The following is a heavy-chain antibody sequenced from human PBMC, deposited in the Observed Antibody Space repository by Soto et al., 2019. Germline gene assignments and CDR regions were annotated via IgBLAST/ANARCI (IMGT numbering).Heavy chain of an antibody. CDR2: IIPIFGTA. CDR1: GGTFSSYA. J-gene: IGHJ6*02. V-gene: IGHV1-69*01. Sequence: QVKLVQSGAEVKKPGSSVKVSCKASGGTFSSYAISWVRQAPGQGLEWMGGIIPIFGTANYAQKFQGRVTITADESTSTAYMELSSLRSEDTAVYYCARDPPSSSGYYYYGMDVWGQGTTVTVSS. CDR3: ARDPPSSSGYYYYGMDV. D-gene: IGHD6-6*01.